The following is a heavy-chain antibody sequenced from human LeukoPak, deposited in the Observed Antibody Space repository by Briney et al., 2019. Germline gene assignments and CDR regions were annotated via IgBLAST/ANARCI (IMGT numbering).Heavy chain of an antibody. CDR1: GFTFTSSA. V-gene: IGHV1-58*01. CDR2: IVVGSGNT. Sequence: ASVKVSCKASGFTFTSSAVQWVRQARGQRLEWIGWIVVGSGNTNFAQKFQERVTITRDMSTSTAYMELSSLRSEDTAVYYCAASPDYYDSSGYSYYFDYWGQGTLVTVSS. CDR3: AASPDYYDSSGYSYYFDY. D-gene: IGHD3-22*01. J-gene: IGHJ4*02.